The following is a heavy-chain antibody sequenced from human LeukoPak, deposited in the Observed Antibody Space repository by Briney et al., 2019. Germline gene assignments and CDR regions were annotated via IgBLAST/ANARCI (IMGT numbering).Heavy chain of an antibody. V-gene: IGHV4-59*01. Sequence: SETLSLTCTVSGGSFSGYYWSWIRQPPGKGLEWIGYIYYSGSTDYNPSLKSRVTISVETSKNQFSLNLSSVTAADTAVYYCARGRLARSPYFDYWGQGTLVTVSS. J-gene: IGHJ4*02. D-gene: IGHD6-19*01. CDR1: GGSFSGYY. CDR2: IYYSGST. CDR3: ARGRLARSPYFDY.